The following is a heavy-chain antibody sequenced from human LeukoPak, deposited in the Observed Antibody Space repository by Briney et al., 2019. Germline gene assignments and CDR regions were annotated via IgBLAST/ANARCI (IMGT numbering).Heavy chain of an antibody. CDR3: AREARWYPPNYYFDY. CDR2: IYTSGST. V-gene: IGHV4-61*02. D-gene: IGHD2-15*01. J-gene: IGHJ4*02. CDR1: GGSGSRGSYY. Sequence: PSETLSLTCTVSGGSGSRGSYYWSWIRQPAGKGLEWIGRIYTSGSTNYSPSLKSRVTMSVDTSKSQLSLQLSSVTAADTAVYYCAREARWYPPNYYFDYWGQGTLVTVSS.